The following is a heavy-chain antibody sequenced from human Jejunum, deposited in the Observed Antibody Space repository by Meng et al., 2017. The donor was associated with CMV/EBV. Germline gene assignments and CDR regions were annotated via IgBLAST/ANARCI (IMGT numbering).Heavy chain of an antibody. CDR3: ARGEKRSQYYYGLDV. CDR1: SVSRGSYF. CDR2: VEYTGST. Sequence: SVSRGSYFWGWLRPSPGRGLEWIGYVEYTGSTNYNPSLKSRVIISVDTSKNQFSLKLRSVSAADTAVYYCARGEKRSQYYYGLDVWGQGTTVTVSS. D-gene: IGHD1-26*01. V-gene: IGHV4-61*01. J-gene: IGHJ6*02.